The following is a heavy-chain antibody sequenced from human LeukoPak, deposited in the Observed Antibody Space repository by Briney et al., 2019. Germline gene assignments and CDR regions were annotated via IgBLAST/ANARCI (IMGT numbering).Heavy chain of an antibody. V-gene: IGHV3-48*02. J-gene: IGHJ3*02. CDR2: ISSSSSTI. D-gene: IGHD2-21*02. CDR1: GFTISSYS. Sequence: GGSLRLSCAASGFTISSYSMNWVRQAPGKGLEWVSYISSSSSTIYYADSVKGRFTISRDNAKNSLYLQMNSLRDEDTAVYYCARDVDTVVVTGAFDIWGQGTMVTVSS. CDR3: ARDVDTVVVTGAFDI.